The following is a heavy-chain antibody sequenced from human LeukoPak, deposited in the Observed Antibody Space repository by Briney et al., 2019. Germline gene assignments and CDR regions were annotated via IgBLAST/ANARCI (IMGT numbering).Heavy chain of an antibody. J-gene: IGHJ4*01. D-gene: IGHD5-18*01. CDR1: GFTFSNYW. CDR2: LDTDGSDT. CDR3: ARDQHRYSHGGSYFYY. V-gene: IGHV3-74*01. Sequence: GGSLRLSCTACGFTFSNYWRHWVRQAPGKGLVWFSRLDTDGSDTSYADSVKGRFTTSRDNAKNTLYLQMNSLRAEDTAVYYCARDQHRYSHGGSYFYYWGHGTLVTVSS.